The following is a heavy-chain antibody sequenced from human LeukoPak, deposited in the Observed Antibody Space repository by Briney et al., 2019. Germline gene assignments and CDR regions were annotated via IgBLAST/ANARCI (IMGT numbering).Heavy chain of an antibody. CDR2: IYYSGST. J-gene: IGHJ2*01. D-gene: IGHD6-6*01. CDR3: ARSSPMIAAWYFDL. Sequence: SETLSLTCTVSGGSISSYYWSWIRQPPGKGLEWIGYIYYSGSTNYNPSLKSRVTISVDTSKNQFSLKLSSVTAADTAVYYCARSSPMIAAWYFDLWGCGTLVTVSS. CDR1: GGSISSYY. V-gene: IGHV4-59*08.